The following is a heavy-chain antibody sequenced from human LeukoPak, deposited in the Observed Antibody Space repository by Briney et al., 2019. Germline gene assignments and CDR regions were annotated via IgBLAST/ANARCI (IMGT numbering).Heavy chain of an antibody. V-gene: IGHV3-30*03. CDR2: ISHDGNSK. Sequence: GGSLRLSCAASGFTLSTCGMHWVRQAPGKGLEWVAMISHDGNSKQYADFAKGRFTISRDNSKNTLYLEMNSLRTEDTAVYYCASAPYDYVWGIPPNAHFDYWGQGTLVTVSS. CDR1: GFTLSTCG. D-gene: IGHD3-16*01. J-gene: IGHJ4*02. CDR3: ASAPYDYVWGIPPNAHFDY.